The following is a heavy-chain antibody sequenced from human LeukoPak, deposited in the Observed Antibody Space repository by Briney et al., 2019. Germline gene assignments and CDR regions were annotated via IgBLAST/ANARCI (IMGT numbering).Heavy chain of an antibody. Sequence: ASVKVSCKASGHTFTGYYMHWVRQAPGQGLEWMGWINPNSGGTNYAQKFQGRVTMTRDTSISTAYMELSRLRSDDTAVYYCARGGDDYGDPVSWFDPWGQGTLVTVSS. D-gene: IGHD4-17*01. CDR2: INPNSGGT. CDR1: GHTFTGYY. CDR3: ARGGDDYGDPVSWFDP. V-gene: IGHV1-2*02. J-gene: IGHJ5*02.